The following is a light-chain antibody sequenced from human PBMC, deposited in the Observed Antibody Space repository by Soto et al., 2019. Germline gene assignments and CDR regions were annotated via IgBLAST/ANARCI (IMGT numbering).Light chain of an antibody. CDR3: QQRSAWPST. Sequence: EIVLPQSPATLSLSPGERATLSCRASQSVSSYLAWYQQKPGQAPRLLIYDASNRATGIPARFSGSGSGTDFTLTISSLEPEDFAVYYCQQRSAWPSTCGGGTKVQIK. CDR1: QSVSSY. V-gene: IGKV3-11*01. J-gene: IGKJ4*01. CDR2: DAS.